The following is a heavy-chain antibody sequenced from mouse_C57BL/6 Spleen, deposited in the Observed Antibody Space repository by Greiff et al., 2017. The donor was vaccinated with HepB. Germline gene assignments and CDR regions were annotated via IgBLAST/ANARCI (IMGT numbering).Heavy chain of an antibody. CDR2: IRSKSNNYAT. J-gene: IGHJ3*01. V-gene: IGHV10-1*01. CDR3: VIYDYDCWFAY. D-gene: IGHD2-4*01. CDR1: GFSFNTYA. Sequence: EVKLVESGGGLVQPKGSLKLSCAASGFSFNTYAMNWVRQAPGKGLEWVARIRSKSNNYATYYADSVKDRFTISRDDSESMLYLQMNNLKTEDTAMYYCVIYDYDCWFAYWGQGTLVTVSA.